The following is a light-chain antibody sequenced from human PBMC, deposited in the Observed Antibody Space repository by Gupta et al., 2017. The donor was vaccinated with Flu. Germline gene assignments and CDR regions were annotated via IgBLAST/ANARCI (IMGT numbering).Light chain of an antibody. CDR1: QSVSSSY. Sequence: ETVLTHSPGTLSWSPGERATLSCSASQSVSSSYLAWYQQKPGQAPRLPIYGASSRATDIPDRFSDSGSGIHFTLTISRLEPEDYPVYYCQQDGSSPWAFGQGSKAEIK. CDR3: QQDGSSPWA. CDR2: GAS. J-gene: IGKJ1*01. V-gene: IGKV3-20*01.